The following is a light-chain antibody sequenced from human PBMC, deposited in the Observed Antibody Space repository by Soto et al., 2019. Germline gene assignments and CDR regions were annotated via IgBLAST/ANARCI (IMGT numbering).Light chain of an antibody. J-gene: IGLJ3*02. Sequence: QSALTQPPSAPGSPGQSVTISCTGTSSDVGGYNYVSWYQQYPGRAPKLMIYEVTKRPSGVPDRFSGPKSGNTASLTVSGLQAEDEADYYCSSYAASNNFYFVFGGGTKLTVL. CDR3: SSYAASNNFYFV. V-gene: IGLV2-8*01. CDR1: SSDVGGYNY. CDR2: EVT.